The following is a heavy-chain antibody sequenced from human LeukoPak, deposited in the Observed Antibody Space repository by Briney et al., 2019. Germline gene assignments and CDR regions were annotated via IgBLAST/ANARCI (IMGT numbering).Heavy chain of an antibody. J-gene: IGHJ4*02. CDR2: IRYDGSNK. Sequence: RGSLRLSCAASGFTFSSYGMHWIRQSPGKALEWVAFIRYDGSNKYYADSVKGRFTISRDNSKNTLYLQMNSLRAEDTAAYYCAKGPGSRVDSWGQGTLVTVSS. V-gene: IGHV3-30*02. CDR1: GFTFSSYG. CDR3: AKGPGSRVDS. D-gene: IGHD3-10*01.